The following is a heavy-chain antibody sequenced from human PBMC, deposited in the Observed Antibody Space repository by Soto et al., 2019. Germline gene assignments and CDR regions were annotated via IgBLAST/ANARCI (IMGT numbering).Heavy chain of an antibody. D-gene: IGHD3-22*01. J-gene: IGHJ4*02. V-gene: IGHV2-70*01. CDR1: GFSLSTSGMC. CDR2: IDWDDDK. CDR3: ARIQYYYDSSGYYGNYFDY. Sequence: SGPTLVNPTQTLTLTCTFSGFSLSTSGMCVSWIRQPPGKALEWLALIDWDDDKYYSTSLKTRLTISKDTSKNQVVLTMTNMDPVDTVTYYCARIQYYYDSSGYYGNYFDYWSQGTLVTVSS.